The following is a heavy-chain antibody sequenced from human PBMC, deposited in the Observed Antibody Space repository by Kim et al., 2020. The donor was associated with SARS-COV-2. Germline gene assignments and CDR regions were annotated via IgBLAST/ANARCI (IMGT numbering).Heavy chain of an antibody. Sequence: SETLSLTCTVSGGSISSGSYYWSWIRQPAGKGLEWIGRIYTSGSTNYNPSLKSRVTISVDTSKNQFSLKLSSVTAADTAVYYCARGWRGYYDYVWGSYREDNYYGMDVWGQGTTVTVSS. CDR3: ARGWRGYYDYVWGSYREDNYYGMDV. V-gene: IGHV4-61*02. J-gene: IGHJ6*02. CDR2: IYTSGST. CDR1: GGSISSGSYY. D-gene: IGHD3-16*02.